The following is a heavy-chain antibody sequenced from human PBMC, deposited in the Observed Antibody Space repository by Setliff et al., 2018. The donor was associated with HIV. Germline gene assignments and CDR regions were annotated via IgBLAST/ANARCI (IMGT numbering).Heavy chain of an antibody. J-gene: IGHJ3*01. Sequence: SETLSLTCAVYGGPLSGYFWSWIRQSPGKGLEWIGEISFSGTTNYNPSLKSRVTISIDTSKEWFSLQLTSVTRADTAVYYCAREWSYGAFDTFDVWGQGTMVTVSS. CDR1: GGPLSGYF. CDR2: ISFSGTT. V-gene: IGHV4-34*01. D-gene: IGHD5-18*01. CDR3: AREWSYGAFDTFDV.